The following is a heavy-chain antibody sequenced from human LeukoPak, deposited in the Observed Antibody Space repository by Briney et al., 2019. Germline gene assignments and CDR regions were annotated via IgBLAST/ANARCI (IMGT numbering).Heavy chain of an antibody. CDR1: GYTFTNFG. V-gene: IGHV1-18*01. CDR3: ARDQQLPEGFFDF. Sequence: ASVKVSCKTSGYTFTNFGISWVRQAPGQGLEWMGWISTNNGNTRYAQNFQDRVTLTTDTSTTTAYMELRGLRSDDTALYYCARDQQLPEGFFDFWGQGTLVTVSS. J-gene: IGHJ4*02. CDR2: ISTNNGNT. D-gene: IGHD6-13*01.